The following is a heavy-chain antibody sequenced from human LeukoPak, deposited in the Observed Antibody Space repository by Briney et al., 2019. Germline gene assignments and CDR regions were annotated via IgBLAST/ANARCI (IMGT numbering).Heavy chain of an antibody. CDR1: GFTFEDFG. Sequence: PGGSLRPSCAASGFTFEDFGMHWVRQAPGKGLEWVSYITWNGGYTYYADSVKGRFAISRDNGKRSLYLQMNSLRPEDTALYYCVKDRPFPYGMDVWGHGTTVTVSS. D-gene: IGHD2-21*01. J-gene: IGHJ6*02. CDR3: VKDRPFPYGMDV. V-gene: IGHV3-43D*03. CDR2: ITWNGGYT.